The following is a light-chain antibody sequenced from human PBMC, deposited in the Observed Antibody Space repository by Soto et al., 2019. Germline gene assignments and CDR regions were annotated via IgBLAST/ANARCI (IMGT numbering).Light chain of an antibody. CDR1: QSVSSY. CDR3: QQRSNWLT. J-gene: IGKJ4*01. V-gene: IGKV3-11*01. CDR2: DAS. Sequence: EIVLTQSPATLSLSPGEKATLSCRASQSVSSYLAWYQQKPGQAPRLLISDASNRATGIPARFSGSGSGTDFTLTISSLEPEDVAVYYCQQRSNWLTFGGGTKVEIK.